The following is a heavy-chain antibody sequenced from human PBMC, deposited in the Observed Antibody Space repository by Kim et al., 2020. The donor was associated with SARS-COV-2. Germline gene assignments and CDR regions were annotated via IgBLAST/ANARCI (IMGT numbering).Heavy chain of an antibody. Sequence: GGSLILSCAVSGGTFSSYAMHWVRQAPGKGLEWVAVISYDGSNKYYADSLKGRFAISRDNSKNTLYLQMNSLRAEDTAVYFCARPYSGSYYSWFDPWGQGTLVTVSS. CDR2: ISYDGSNK. CDR3: ARPYSGSYYSWFDP. CDR1: GGTFSSYA. V-gene: IGHV3-30*09. J-gene: IGHJ5*02. D-gene: IGHD1-26*01.